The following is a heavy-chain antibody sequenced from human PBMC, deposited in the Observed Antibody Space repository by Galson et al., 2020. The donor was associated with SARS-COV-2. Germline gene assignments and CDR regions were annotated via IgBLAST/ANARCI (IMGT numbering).Heavy chain of an antibody. Sequence: GGSLRLSCAASGFTFSSYSMNWVRQAPGKGLEWVSYISSSSSTIYYADSVKGRFTISRDNAKNSLYLQMNSLRAEDTAVYYCARPYCTNGVCYFYFDYWGPGTLVTVSS. CDR1: GFTFSSYS. J-gene: IGHJ4*02. CDR3: ARPYCTNGVCYFYFDY. D-gene: IGHD2-8*01. CDR2: ISSSSSTI. V-gene: IGHV3-48*01.